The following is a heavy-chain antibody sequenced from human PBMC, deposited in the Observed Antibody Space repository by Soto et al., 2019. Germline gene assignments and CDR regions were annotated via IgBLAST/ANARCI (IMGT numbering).Heavy chain of an antibody. D-gene: IGHD2-15*01. CDR2: IRAKPNNYAT. Sequence: EVHLVESGGGLVQPGGSLTLSCAASGFTFGDSAMHWVRQASGKGLEWVGRIRAKPNNYATSYGDSGKVRFTISRDDSKNTAYLHMTSLKPEDRAVYFCNADREYCSGGNCYYFYYYMDVWGKGTTVTVSS. J-gene: IGHJ6*03. V-gene: IGHV3-73*01. CDR3: NADREYCSGGNCYYFYYYMDV. CDR1: GFTFGDSA.